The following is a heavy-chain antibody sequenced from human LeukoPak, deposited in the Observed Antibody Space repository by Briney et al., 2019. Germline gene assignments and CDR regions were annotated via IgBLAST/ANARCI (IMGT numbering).Heavy chain of an antibody. V-gene: IGHV5-51*01. CDR3: ASSTRGSSWYRD. J-gene: IGHJ4*02. D-gene: IGHD6-13*01. CDR1: GSRFTSYW. CDR2: IYPGDSDT. Sequence: GESLKISCKGSGSRFTSYWIGWVRQMPGKGLEWMGIIYPGDSDTRYSPSFQGQVTISADKSSRNAALQWSSLKASDTAMYYCASSTRGSSWYRDWGQGTLVTVSS.